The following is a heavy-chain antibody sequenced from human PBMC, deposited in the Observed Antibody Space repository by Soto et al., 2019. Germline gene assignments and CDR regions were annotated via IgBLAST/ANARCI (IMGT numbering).Heavy chain of an antibody. Sequence: EVQLLESGGGLVQPGGSLRLSCAASGFTFSSYAMSWVRQAPGKGLEWVSAISGSGGSTYYADSVKGRFTISRDNSKNTLYLQMNSLRAEDTAVYYCVKEALKYYDSSGYYSDYWGQGTLVTVSS. J-gene: IGHJ4*02. CDR1: GFTFSSYA. D-gene: IGHD3-22*01. CDR3: VKEALKYYDSSGYYSDY. V-gene: IGHV3-23*01. CDR2: ISGSGGST.